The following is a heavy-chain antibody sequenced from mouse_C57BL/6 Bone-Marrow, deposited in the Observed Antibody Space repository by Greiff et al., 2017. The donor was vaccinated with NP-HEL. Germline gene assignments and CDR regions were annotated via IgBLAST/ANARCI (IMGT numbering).Heavy chain of an antibody. D-gene: IGHD1-1*01. V-gene: IGHV1-4*01. CDR2: INPSSGYT. CDR3: ARQITTGISYYFDY. CDR1: GYTFTSYT. J-gene: IGHJ2*01. Sequence: VQLQQSGAELARPGASVKMSCKASGYTFTSYTMHWVKQRPGQGLEWIGYINPSSGYTKYNQKFKDKATLTADKSSSKAYMQLSSLTSEDSAVYYCARQITTGISYYFDYWGQGTTLTVSS.